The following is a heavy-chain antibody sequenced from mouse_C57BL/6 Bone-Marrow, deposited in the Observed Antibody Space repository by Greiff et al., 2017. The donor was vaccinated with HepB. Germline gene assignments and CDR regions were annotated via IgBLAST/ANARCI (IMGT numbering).Heavy chain of an antibody. CDR2: RSYDGSN. Sequence: EVKVEESGPGLVKPSQSLSLTCSVTGYSITSGYYWNWIRQFPGNQLEWMGYRSYDGSNNYNPNLKNRISITRDTSKNQLFLKLNSVTTEDTATYYCSREGAYDYAFAYWYQGTTPTVSS. D-gene: IGHD2-4*01. CDR3: SREGAYDYAFAY. J-gene: IGHJ2*01. V-gene: IGHV3-6*01. CDR1: GYSITSGYY.